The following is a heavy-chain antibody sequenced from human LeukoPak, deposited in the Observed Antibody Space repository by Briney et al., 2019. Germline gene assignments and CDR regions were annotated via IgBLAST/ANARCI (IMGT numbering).Heavy chain of an antibody. CDR1: GYTFTSYG. J-gene: IGHJ4*02. CDR2: ISAYNGNT. V-gene: IGHV1-18*01. CDR3: ARDHDCSNPADHFDY. D-gene: IGHD4-11*01. Sequence: GAPVKVSCKASGYTFTSYGISWVRQAPGQGLEWMGWISAYNGNTNYAQKLQGRVTMTTDTSTSTAYMELRSLRSDDTAVYYCARDHDCSNPADHFDYWGQGTLVTVSS.